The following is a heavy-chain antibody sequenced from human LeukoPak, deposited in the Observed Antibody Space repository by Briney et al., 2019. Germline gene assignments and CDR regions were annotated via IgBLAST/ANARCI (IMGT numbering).Heavy chain of an antibody. D-gene: IGHD6-6*01. V-gene: IGHV1-2*02. J-gene: IGHJ6*02. Sequence: ASVKVSCKASGYTFTGYYMHWVRQAPGQGLEWMGWINPNSGGTNYAQKFQGRVTMTRDTSISTAYMELSSLRSEDTAVYYCARVLRRIAARPTASAYYYGMDVWGQGTTVTVSS. CDR1: GYTFTGYY. CDR3: ARVLRRIAARPTASAYYYGMDV. CDR2: INPNSGGT.